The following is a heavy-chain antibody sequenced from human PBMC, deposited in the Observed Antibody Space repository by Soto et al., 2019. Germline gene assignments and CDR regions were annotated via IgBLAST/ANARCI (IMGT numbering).Heavy chain of an antibody. D-gene: IGHD2-21*01. CDR1: GCTFSSYT. Sequence: QVQLVQSWAEVKKPGSSVKVSCKASGCTFSSYTINWVRQAPGQGLEWMGGIIPIFGTTNYAQKFQGRVTITADESSSTIYMELSSLRSEDTAVYFCARGLISIHYYGMDVWGQGTTVTVSS. V-gene: IGHV1-69*01. J-gene: IGHJ6*02. CDR3: ARGLISIHYYGMDV. CDR2: IIPIFGTT.